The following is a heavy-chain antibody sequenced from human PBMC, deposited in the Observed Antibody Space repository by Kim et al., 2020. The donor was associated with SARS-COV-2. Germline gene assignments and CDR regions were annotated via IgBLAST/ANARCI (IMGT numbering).Heavy chain of an antibody. D-gene: IGHD6-19*01. CDR3: ARDGSSGWRLDYYYYGMDV. CDR2: ISAYNGNT. Sequence: ASVKVSCKASGYTFTSYGISWVRQAPGQGLEWMGWISAYNGNTNYAQKLQGRVTMTTDTSTSTAYMELRSLRSDDTAVYYCARDGSSGWRLDYYYYGMDVWGQGTTVTVSS. V-gene: IGHV1-18*01. J-gene: IGHJ6*02. CDR1: GYTFTSYG.